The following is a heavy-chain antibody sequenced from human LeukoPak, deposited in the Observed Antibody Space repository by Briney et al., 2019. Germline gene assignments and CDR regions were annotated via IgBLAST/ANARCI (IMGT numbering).Heavy chain of an antibody. J-gene: IGHJ4*02. Sequence: GGSLRLSCAASGFTFSSYAMSWVRQAPGKGLEWVSAISGSGGSTYYADSVKGRFTISRDNSKNALYLQMNSLRAEDTAVYYCAKDSLKWGIAAAGTVYWGQGTLVTVSS. V-gene: IGHV3-23*01. CDR3: AKDSLKWGIAAAGTVY. CDR1: GFTFSSYA. D-gene: IGHD6-13*01. CDR2: ISGSGGST.